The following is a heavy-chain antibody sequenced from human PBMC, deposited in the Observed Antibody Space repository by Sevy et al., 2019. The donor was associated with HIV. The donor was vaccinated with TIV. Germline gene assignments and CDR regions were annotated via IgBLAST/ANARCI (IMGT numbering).Heavy chain of an antibody. J-gene: IGHJ4*02. CDR1: GYTFTSYG. Sequence: ASVKVSCKASGYTFTSYGISWVRQAPGQGLEWMGWISAYNGNTNYAQKLQGRVTMTTDTSTSTAYMERRSLRSDDTAVYYCARDKYDSSGYYYGPVDYWGQGTLVTVSS. V-gene: IGHV1-18*01. D-gene: IGHD3-22*01. CDR2: ISAYNGNT. CDR3: ARDKYDSSGYYYGPVDY.